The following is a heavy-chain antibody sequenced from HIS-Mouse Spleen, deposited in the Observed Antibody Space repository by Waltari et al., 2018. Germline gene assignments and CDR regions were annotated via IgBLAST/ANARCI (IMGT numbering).Heavy chain of an antibody. V-gene: IGHV1-2*02. Sequence: QVQLVQSGAEVKKPGASVKVSCKASGYTFTGYYMHWVRQAPGQGLEWMGWVKPHSGGPNDAQEVQGRGTMTRDTSISRAYMELSRLRSDDTAVYYWARESSGTGTAFDIWGQGTMVTVSS. J-gene: IGHJ3*02. CDR1: GYTFTGYY. CDR3: ARESSGTGTAFDI. CDR2: VKPHSGGP. D-gene: IGHD1-26*01.